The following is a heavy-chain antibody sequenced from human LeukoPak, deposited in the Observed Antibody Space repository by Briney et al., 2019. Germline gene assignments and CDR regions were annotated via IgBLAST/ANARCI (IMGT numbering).Heavy chain of an antibody. CDR1: GGSFSGYY. CDR3: SRERVLRY. V-gene: IGHV4-34*01. CDR2: INHSGTI. J-gene: IGHJ4*02. Sequence: SETLSLTCAVYGGSFSGYYWSWIRQPPGKGLEWIGEINHSGTINYNPSLKSRVTISVDTSKNQFSLKLSSVTAADTAVYYCSRERVLRYWGQGTLVTVSS.